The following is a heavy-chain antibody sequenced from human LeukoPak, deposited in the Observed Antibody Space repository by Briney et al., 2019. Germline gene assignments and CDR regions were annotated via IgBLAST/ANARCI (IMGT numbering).Heavy chain of an antibody. V-gene: IGHV1-18*01. Sequence: ASVKVSCKASGYTFTDYYVTWVRQAPGQGLEWMGWISTYNGDTNYAQKLQGRVTMTTDTSTSTAYMELRSLRSDDTAVYYCARARGSSWFDPWGQGTLVTVSS. CDR2: ISTYNGDT. CDR3: ARARGSSWFDP. CDR1: GYTFTDYY. J-gene: IGHJ5*02. D-gene: IGHD2-2*01.